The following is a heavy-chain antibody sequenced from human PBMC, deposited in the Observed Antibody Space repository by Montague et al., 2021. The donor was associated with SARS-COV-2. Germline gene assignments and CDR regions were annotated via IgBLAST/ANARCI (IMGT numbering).Heavy chain of an antibody. CDR3: ARTSKMDDYVWVSYRFTAFDT. CDR1: GGSFSGYF. V-gene: IGHV4-34*01. D-gene: IGHD3-16*02. Sequence: SETLSLTCGVYGGSFSGYFWTWIRQPPGKGLEWIGEINDGGSVTYNPSLKSRLTMSVDTSKKQFSLNLTSVAAADMAVYYCARTSKMDDYVWVSYRFTAFDTWGQGTMVIVSS. CDR2: INDGGSV. J-gene: IGHJ3*02.